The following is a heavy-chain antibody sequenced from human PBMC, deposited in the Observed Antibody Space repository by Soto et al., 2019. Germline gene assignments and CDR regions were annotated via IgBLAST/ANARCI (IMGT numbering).Heavy chain of an antibody. D-gene: IGHD4-17*01. CDR1: GFTFSFHG. Sequence: PGGCLRLSCAASGFTFSFHGVHWVRQAPGKGPVWVSRINSDGTTTSYADSVKGRFTISRDNAKNSLYLQMNSLRAEDTAVYYCARDYGEPHYYYGMDVWGQGTTVTVSS. J-gene: IGHJ6*02. V-gene: IGHV3-74*01. CDR3: ARDYGEPHYYYGMDV. CDR2: INSDGTTT.